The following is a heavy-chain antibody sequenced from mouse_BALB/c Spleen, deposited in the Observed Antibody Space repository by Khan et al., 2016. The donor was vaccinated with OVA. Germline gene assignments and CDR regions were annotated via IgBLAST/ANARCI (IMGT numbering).Heavy chain of an antibody. V-gene: IGHV3-2*02. CDR1: GYSITSDYA. D-gene: IGHD1-1*02. CDR3: ARRAYYANWYFDV. Sequence: EVQLQESGPGLVKPSQSLSLTCTVTGYSITSDYAWNWIRQFPGNKLEWMGYISYSGSTSYNPSLKSRISITRDTFKNQFFLQLNSVTTGDTATYYCARRAYYANWYFDVWGAGTTVTVSS. J-gene: IGHJ1*01. CDR2: ISYSGST.